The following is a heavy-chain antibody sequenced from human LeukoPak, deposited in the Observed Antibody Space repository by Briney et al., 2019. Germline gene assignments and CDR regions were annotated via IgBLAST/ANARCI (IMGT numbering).Heavy chain of an antibody. V-gene: IGHV3-23*01. CDR3: ARDEFDGYNLGPSIY. CDR2: ISGSGGST. Sequence: GGSLRLSCAASGFTFSSYAMSWVRQAPGKGLEWVSAISGSGGSTYYADSVKGRFTVSRDDSRSTLYLQMNSLKTDDTAVYFCARDEFDGYNLGPSIYWGQGTLVTVSS. D-gene: IGHD5-24*01. J-gene: IGHJ4*02. CDR1: GFTFSSYA.